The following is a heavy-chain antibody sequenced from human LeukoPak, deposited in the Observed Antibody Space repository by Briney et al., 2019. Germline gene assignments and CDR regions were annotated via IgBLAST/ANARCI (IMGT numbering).Heavy chain of an antibody. CDR2: ISSSSSYI. V-gene: IGHV3-21*01. Sequence: AGSLRLSCAASGFTFSSYSMNWVRQPPGKGLEWVSSISSSSSYIYYADSVKGRFTISRDNAKNSLYLQMNSLRAEDTAVYYCARVGYSGYDRGGFVDYWGQGTLVTVSS. CDR1: GFTFSSYS. D-gene: IGHD5-12*01. CDR3: ARVGYSGYDRGGFVDY. J-gene: IGHJ4*02.